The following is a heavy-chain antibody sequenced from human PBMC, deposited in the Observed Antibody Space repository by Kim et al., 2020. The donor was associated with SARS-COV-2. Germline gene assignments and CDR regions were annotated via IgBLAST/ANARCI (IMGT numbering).Heavy chain of an antibody. J-gene: IGHJ4*02. Sequence: GGSLRLSCAASGFTFSSYSMNWVRQAPGKGLEWVSSISSSSYIYYADSVKGRFTISRDNAKNSLYLQMNSLRAEDTAVYYCARDPGSGWYAERVMGYWGQGTLVTVSS. V-gene: IGHV3-21*01. D-gene: IGHD6-19*01. CDR2: ISSSSYI. CDR1: GFTFSSYS. CDR3: ARDPGSGWYAERVMGY.